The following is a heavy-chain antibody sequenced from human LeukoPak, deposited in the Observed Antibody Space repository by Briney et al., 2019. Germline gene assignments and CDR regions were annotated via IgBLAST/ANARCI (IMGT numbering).Heavy chain of an antibody. CDR1: GFTFSSYA. V-gene: IGHV3-23*01. CDR2: ISGSGGST. J-gene: IGHJ4*02. Sequence: GGSLRLSCAASGFTFSSYAMSWVRQAPGKGLEWVSAISGSGGSTYYADSVKGRFTISRDNSKNTLYLQMNSLRAEDTAVYYCVRERDRGIDVADDFDYWGQGTLVTVSS. CDR3: VRERDRGIDVADDFDY. D-gene: IGHD6-19*01.